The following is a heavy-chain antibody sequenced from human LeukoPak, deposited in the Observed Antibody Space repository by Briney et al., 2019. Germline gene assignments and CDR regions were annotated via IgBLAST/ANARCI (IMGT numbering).Heavy chain of an antibody. CDR3: ARIIHSAYEYYLDY. CDR2: IKQDGSEE. Sequence: GGSLRLSCAASGFTFSSYWMSWVRQAPGKGLEWVATIKQDGSEEYYVDSVKGRFTISRDNAKNSLYLQMNSLRAEDTAVYYCARIIHSAYEYYLDYWGQGTLVTVSS. V-gene: IGHV3-7*04. J-gene: IGHJ4*02. CDR1: GFTFSSYW. D-gene: IGHD5-12*01.